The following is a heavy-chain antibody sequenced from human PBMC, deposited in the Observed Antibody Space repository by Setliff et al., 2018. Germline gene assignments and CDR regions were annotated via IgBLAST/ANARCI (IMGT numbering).Heavy chain of an antibody. CDR2: MYYSGTT. D-gene: IGHD3-10*01. CDR1: GGSIRSYY. CDR3: ARHDVMVRWFDY. Sequence: SETLSLTCNVSGGSIRSYYWSWIRQPPGKGPEWIGYMYYSGTTNYNPSLKSRATISVDTSKNQFSLRLSSVTAADTAVYYCARHDVMVRWFDYWGQGTLVTVSS. V-gene: IGHV4-59*08. J-gene: IGHJ4*02.